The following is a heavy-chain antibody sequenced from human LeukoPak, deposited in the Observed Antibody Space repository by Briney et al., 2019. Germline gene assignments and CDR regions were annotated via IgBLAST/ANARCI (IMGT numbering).Heavy chain of an antibody. CDR2: INPNSGGT. Sequence: ASVKVSCKASGYTFTGYYMHWVRQAPGQGLEWMGWINPNSGGTNYAQKFQGRVTMTRDTSISTAYMELSRLRSDDTAVYYCARESGSSGWYGFFDYWGQGTLVTVSS. CDR1: GYTFTGYY. CDR3: ARESGSSGWYGFFDY. V-gene: IGHV1-2*02. J-gene: IGHJ4*02. D-gene: IGHD6-19*01.